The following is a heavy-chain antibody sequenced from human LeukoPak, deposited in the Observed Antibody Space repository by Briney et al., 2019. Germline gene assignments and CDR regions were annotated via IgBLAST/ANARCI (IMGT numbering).Heavy chain of an antibody. Sequence: PGGSLRLSCAASGFTFSSYAMHWVRQAPGKGLEWVAVISYDGSNKYYADSVKGRFTISRDNSKNTLYLQMNSLRAEDTAVYYCAMGGFPLNIREYFQHWGQGTLVTVSS. CDR3: AMGGFPLNIREYFQH. CDR2: ISYDGSNK. D-gene: IGHD3-16*01. J-gene: IGHJ1*01. V-gene: IGHV3-30*04. CDR1: GFTFSSYA.